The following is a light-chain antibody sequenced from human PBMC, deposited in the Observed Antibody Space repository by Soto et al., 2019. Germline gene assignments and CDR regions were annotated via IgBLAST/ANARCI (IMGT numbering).Light chain of an antibody. CDR3: SSYAGRNNLL. V-gene: IGLV2-8*01. CDR1: SGDVGAYLY. CDR2: EVT. Sequence: QSALTQPPSASGSPGQSVTISCTGTSGDVGAYLYVSWYQQHPGKAPKLLIYEVTKRPSGVPDRFSGSKSGNTASLTVSGLQPEDEGDYYCSSYAGRNNLLFGGGTKLTVL. J-gene: IGLJ3*02.